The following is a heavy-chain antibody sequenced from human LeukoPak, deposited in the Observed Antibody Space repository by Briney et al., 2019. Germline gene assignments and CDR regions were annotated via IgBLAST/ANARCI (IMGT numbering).Heavy chain of an antibody. CDR2: INHSGST. V-gene: IGHV4-34*01. D-gene: IGHD6-6*01. CDR3: AGGVAAQAQDWFDP. Sequence: SETLSLTCAVYGGSFSGYYWSWIRQPPGKGLEWIGEINHSGSTNYNPSLKSRVTISVDTSKNQFSLKLSSVTAADTAVYYCAGGVAAQAQDWFDPWGQGTLVTVSS. CDR1: GGSFSGYY. J-gene: IGHJ5*02.